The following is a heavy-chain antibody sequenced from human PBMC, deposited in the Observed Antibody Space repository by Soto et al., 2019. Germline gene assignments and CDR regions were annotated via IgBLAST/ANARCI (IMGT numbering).Heavy chain of an antibody. J-gene: IGHJ6*02. CDR1: GYTFSTSG. CDR2: ISTYNGDT. CDR3: ARAGAAAYSYCGMDV. Sequence: QVQLVQSGAEVRKPGASVKVSCKASGYTFSTSGMSWLRQAPGQGLEWMGWISTYNGDTNDAPKFQDRVTMTSDTSTGTAYMELRRLISDDRAVYYCARAGAAAYSYCGMDVWGQGTRVTVSS. D-gene: IGHD2-21*01. V-gene: IGHV1-18*01.